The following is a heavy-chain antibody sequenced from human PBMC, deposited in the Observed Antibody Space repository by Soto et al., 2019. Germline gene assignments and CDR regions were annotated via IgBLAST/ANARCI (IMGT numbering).Heavy chain of an antibody. J-gene: IGHJ4*02. CDR1: GFTFTKYS. V-gene: IGHV3-48*02. Sequence: EVRLVESGGGLVQPGGSLRLSCVTSGFTFTKYSMNWVRQAPGKGLEWVSYISYSGETKYYADSLKGRYAISRDDAKNSVYLQMNRLRDEDMAFYYCVRGVVVVVDSTAENFAHWGQGSLVTVYS. CDR2: ISYSGETK. CDR3: VRGVVVVVDSTAENFAH. D-gene: IGHD2-15*01.